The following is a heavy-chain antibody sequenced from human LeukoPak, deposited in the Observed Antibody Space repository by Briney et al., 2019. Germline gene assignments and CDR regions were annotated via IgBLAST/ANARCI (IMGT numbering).Heavy chain of an antibody. V-gene: IGHV3-21*01. CDR1: GFTFSSYS. D-gene: IGHD5-18*01. J-gene: IGHJ5*02. CDR2: ISSSSSYI. CDR3: ARAESSYGYVGNWFDP. Sequence: GGSLRLSCAASGFTFSSYSMNWVRQAPGKGLEWVSSISSSSSYIYYADSVKGRFTISRDNAKNSLYLQMNSLRAEDTAAYYCARAESSYGYVGNWFDPWGQGTLVTVSS.